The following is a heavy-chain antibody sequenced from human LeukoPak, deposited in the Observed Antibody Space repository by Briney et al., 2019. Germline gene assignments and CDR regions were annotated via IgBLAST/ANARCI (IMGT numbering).Heavy chain of an antibody. D-gene: IGHD3-22*01. Sequence: PSETLSLTCTVSGGSIRSSSYYWGWIRQPPGKGLEWLGSIYYRGSTNYKPSLRSRVTISVATSKNQFSLKLSSVTAADTAVYYCARHAGSYYTYNFDYWGQGTLVTVSS. J-gene: IGHJ4*02. CDR1: GGSIRSSSYY. V-gene: IGHV4-39*01. CDR3: ARHAGSYYTYNFDY. CDR2: IYYRGST.